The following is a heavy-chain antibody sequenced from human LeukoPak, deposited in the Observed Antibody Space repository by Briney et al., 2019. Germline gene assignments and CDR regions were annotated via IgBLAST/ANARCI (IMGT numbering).Heavy chain of an antibody. CDR3: ASNRYDDYGDYRGAFDI. CDR2: ISRSSSFI. V-gene: IGHV3-21*01. D-gene: IGHD4-17*01. CDR1: GFTFSSYS. Sequence: GGSLRLSCAASGFTFSSYSMNWVRQAPGKGLEWVSSISRSSSFIYYADSVKGRFTISRDNAKNSLYLQMNSLRAEDTAVYYCASNRYDDYGDYRGAFDIWGQGTMVTVSS. J-gene: IGHJ3*02.